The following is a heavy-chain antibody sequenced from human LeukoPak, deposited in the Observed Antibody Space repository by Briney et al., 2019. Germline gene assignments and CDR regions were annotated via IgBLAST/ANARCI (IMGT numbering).Heavy chain of an antibody. CDR3: ARGRTYYYDSSGYYWNY. Sequence: GGSLRLSCAASGFTFSSYWMSWVRQAPGKGLEWVANIKEDGSEKYYVDSVKGRFTISRDNAKNSLYLQMNSLRAEDTAVYYCARGRTYYYDSSGYYWNYWGQGTLVTVSS. CDR1: GFTFSSYW. D-gene: IGHD3-22*01. V-gene: IGHV3-7*05. J-gene: IGHJ4*02. CDR2: IKEDGSEK.